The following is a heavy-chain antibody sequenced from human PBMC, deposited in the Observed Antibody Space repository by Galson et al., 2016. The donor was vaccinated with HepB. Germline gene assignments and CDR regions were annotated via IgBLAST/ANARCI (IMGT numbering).Heavy chain of an antibody. CDR1: GFRFSSHS. J-gene: IGHJ6*02. V-gene: IGHV3-30*18. CDR2: ISYDGSNE. Sequence: SLRLSCAASGFRFSSHSMHWVRHSPGKGLEWLAFISYDGSNEFYEDYLKGRFSVSRDNSKNTVYLQMNSLTVEETAVYFCAKTLPPAIVALPPYSYYAMDVWGQGTTATGSS. D-gene: IGHD2-15*01. CDR3: AKTLPPAIVALPPYSYYAMDV.